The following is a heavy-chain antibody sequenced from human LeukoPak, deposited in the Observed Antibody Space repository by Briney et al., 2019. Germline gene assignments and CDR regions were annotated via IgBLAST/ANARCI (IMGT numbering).Heavy chain of an antibody. V-gene: IGHV4-59*01. CDR1: GFTFSDYY. CDR2: IYYSGST. Sequence: GSLRLSCAASGFTFSDYYWSWIRQPPGKGLEWIGYIYYSGSTNYNPSLKSRVTISVDTSKNQFSLKLSSVTAADTAVYYCARGNDILTGFKRAGYYYYMDVWGKGTTVTVSS. J-gene: IGHJ6*03. D-gene: IGHD3-9*01. CDR3: ARGNDILTGFKRAGYYYYMDV.